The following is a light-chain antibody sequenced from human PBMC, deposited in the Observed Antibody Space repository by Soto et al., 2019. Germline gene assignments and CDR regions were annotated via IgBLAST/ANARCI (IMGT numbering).Light chain of an antibody. CDR2: TAS. J-gene: IGKJ3*01. V-gene: IGKV1-27*01. CDR1: QGIANY. CDR3: QRYDSVPFT. Sequence: DVQMTQSPSSLSASVGDRVTITCRASQGIANYLAWYQQKPGKIPRVLIYTASTLQSGVPSRFSGSGSGTDFTLTIGSLQPEDVATYYGQRYDSVPFTFGPGTKVNSK.